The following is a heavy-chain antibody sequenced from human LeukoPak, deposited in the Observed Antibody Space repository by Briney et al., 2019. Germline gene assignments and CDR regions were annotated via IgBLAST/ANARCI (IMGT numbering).Heavy chain of an antibody. J-gene: IGHJ4*02. CDR2: IMHDGSEK. CDR3: ATDRGWRTSGYYLYYFEY. V-gene: IGHV3-7*01. D-gene: IGHD3-3*01. CDR1: GFIFTNYF. Sequence: GGSLRLSCAASGFIFTNYFMSWVRQAPGKGLEWVASIMHDGSEKYYVDPVRGRFTISRDNTMNSLYLQMSSLRAEDTAVYYCATDRGWRTSGYYLYYFEYWGQGTLVTYSS.